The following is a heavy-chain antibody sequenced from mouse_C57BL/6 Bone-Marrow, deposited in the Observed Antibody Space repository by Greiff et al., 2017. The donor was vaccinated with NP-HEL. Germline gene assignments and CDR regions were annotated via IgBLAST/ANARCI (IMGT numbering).Heavy chain of an antibody. CDR2: IYPRSGNT. V-gene: IGHV1-81*01. Sequence: QVQLQQSGAELARPGASVKLSCKASGYTFTSYGISWVKQRTGQGLEWIGEIYPRSGNTYYNEKFKGKATLTADKSSSTAYMELRSLTSEDSAVYFCARRNWDVRWYFDVWGTGTTVTVSS. D-gene: IGHD4-1*01. CDR1: GYTFTSYG. CDR3: ARRNWDVRWYFDV. J-gene: IGHJ1*03.